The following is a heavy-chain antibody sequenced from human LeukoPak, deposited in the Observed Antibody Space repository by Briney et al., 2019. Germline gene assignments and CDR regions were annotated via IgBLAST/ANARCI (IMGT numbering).Heavy chain of an antibody. D-gene: IGHD1-26*01. Sequence: GGSMRLSCEASGPTFSSIGMSWVSQVPGEGLEWVSAISTSGGSTYYADPVKGRFTISRDNPKSTLYLQMNSLRAEDTAVYFCAIKASQWGYWGQGTLVTVSS. V-gene: IGHV3-23*01. CDR3: AIKASQWGY. CDR1: GPTFSSIG. J-gene: IGHJ4*02. CDR2: ISTSGGST.